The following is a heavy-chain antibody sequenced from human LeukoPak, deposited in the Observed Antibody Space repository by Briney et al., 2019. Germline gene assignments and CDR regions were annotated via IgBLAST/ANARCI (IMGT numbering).Heavy chain of an antibody. CDR2: ISYDGSNK. Sequence: PGRSLRLSCAASGFTFSSYAMHWVRQAPGKGLEWVAVISYDGSNKYYADSVKGRFNISRDNSKNTLYLQMNSLRAEDTAVYYCARTPYDSSGYYYVAAFDIWGQGTMVTVSS. D-gene: IGHD3-22*01. CDR1: GFTFSSYA. J-gene: IGHJ3*02. CDR3: ARTPYDSSGYYYVAAFDI. V-gene: IGHV3-30*01.